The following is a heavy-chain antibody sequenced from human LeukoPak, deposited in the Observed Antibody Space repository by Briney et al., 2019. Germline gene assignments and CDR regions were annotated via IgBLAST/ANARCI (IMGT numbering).Heavy chain of an antibody. V-gene: IGHV3-74*01. CDR2: INSDGSTT. CDR3: VRSLVGGNDY. D-gene: IGHD1-26*01. Sequence: GGSLRLSCAASGFTFGTYWMHWVRQAPGKGLVWVSRINSDGSTTSYADSVKGRFTISRDNAKNTLYLQMNSLRAEDTAVYYCVRSLVGGNDYWGQGTLVTVSS. J-gene: IGHJ4*02. CDR1: GFTFGTYW.